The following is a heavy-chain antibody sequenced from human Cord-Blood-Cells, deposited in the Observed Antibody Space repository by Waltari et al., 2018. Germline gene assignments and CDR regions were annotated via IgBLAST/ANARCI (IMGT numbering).Heavy chain of an antibody. J-gene: IGHJ3*02. V-gene: IGHV1-46*01. CDR2: INPSGGST. CDR3: ASHYGGNAFDI. D-gene: IGHD4-17*01. CDR1: GYTFTSYY. Sequence: QVQLVQSGAEVKKPGASVKVSCKASGYTFTSYYMHWVRQAPGEGLEWMGIINPSGGSTSYAQKFQGRVTMTRDTSTSTVYMELSSLRSEDTAVYYCASHYGGNAFDIWGQGTMVTVSS.